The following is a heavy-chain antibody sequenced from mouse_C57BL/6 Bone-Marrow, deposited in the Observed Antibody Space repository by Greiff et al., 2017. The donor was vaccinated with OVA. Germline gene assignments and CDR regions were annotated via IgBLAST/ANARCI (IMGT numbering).Heavy chain of an antibody. CDR3: ARGLNY. V-gene: IGHV3-6*01. Sequence: EVQLVESGPGLVKPSQSLSLTCSVTGYSITSGYYWNWIRQFPGNKLEWMGYISYDGSNNYNPSLKNRISITRDTSKNQFFLKLNYVTTEDTATYYCARGLNYWGQGTTLTVSS. CDR1: GYSITSGYY. CDR2: ISYDGSN. J-gene: IGHJ2*01.